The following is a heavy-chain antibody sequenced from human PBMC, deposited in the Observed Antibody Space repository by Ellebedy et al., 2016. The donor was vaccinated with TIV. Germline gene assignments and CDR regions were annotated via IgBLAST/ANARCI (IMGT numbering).Heavy chain of an antibody. CDR3: VHRRTLNGNWNFGYFDY. J-gene: IGHJ4*02. CDR2: IYGNDIK. V-gene: IGHV2-5*01. CDR1: GFSLNTDRVT. D-gene: IGHD1-1*01. Sequence: SGPTLVKPTQTLTLTCTFSGFSLNTDRVTVGWVRQPPGKALEWLAFIYGNDIKRRSPSLESRLTITKDTSKNQVVLTVTNMDPVETATYFCVHRRTLNGNWNFGYFDYWGQGALVTVSS.